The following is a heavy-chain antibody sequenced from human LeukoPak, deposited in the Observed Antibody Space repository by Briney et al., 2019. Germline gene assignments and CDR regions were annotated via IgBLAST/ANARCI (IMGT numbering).Heavy chain of an antibody. CDR2: IYYSGST. V-gene: IGHV4-39*01. Sequence: SGTLSLTCAVSGGSISSSSYYWGWIRQPPGKGLEWIGSIYYSGSTYDNPSLKSRVTISVDTSKNQFSLNLSSVTAADTAVYHCASLYSSNWGYITNWGQGNLDSVSS. CDR1: GGSISSSSYY. D-gene: IGHD6-13*01. J-gene: IGHJ4*02. CDR3: ASLYSSNWGYITN.